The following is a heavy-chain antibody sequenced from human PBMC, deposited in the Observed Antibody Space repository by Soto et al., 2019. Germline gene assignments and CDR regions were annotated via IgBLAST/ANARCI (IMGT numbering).Heavy chain of an antibody. CDR3: SGGVLGPYYYYGMDV. Sequence: AVKVSCKASGGTFSSYAISWVRQAPGQGLEWMGGIIPIFGTANYAQKFQGRVTITADESTSTAYMELSSLRFEDTAVYYCSGGVLGPYYYYGMDVWGQGTTVTVSS. CDR2: IIPIFGTA. CDR1: GGTFSSYA. V-gene: IGHV1-69*13. D-gene: IGHD3-16*01. J-gene: IGHJ6*02.